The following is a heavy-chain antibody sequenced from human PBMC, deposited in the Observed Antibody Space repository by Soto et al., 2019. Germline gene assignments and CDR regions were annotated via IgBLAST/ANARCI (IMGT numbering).Heavy chain of an antibody. J-gene: IGHJ6*02. CDR1: GFTFSSYW. Sequence: GGSLRLSCAASGFTFSSYWMHWVRQAPGKGLVWVSRMNSDGSSTRYADSVKGRFTISRDNAKNTLYLQMNSLRAEDTAVYYCASPPVPYYYYGMDVWGQGTTVTVSS. V-gene: IGHV3-74*01. CDR2: MNSDGSST. D-gene: IGHD4-17*01. CDR3: ASPPVPYYYYGMDV.